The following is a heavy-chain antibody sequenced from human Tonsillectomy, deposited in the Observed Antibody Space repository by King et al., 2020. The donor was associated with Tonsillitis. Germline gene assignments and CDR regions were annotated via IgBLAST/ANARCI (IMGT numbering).Heavy chain of an antibody. J-gene: IGHJ4*02. D-gene: IGHD6-19*01. V-gene: IGHV3-23*04. CDR1: GFTFSSYA. CDR3: AKVLSIAVAGKLDY. CDR2: ISGSGGSK. Sequence: VQLVESGGGLVQPGGSLRLSCAASGFTFSSYAMSWVRQAPGKGLEWVAAISGSGGSKYYADSVKGRFTISRDNSKNTLDLQMNSLRAEDTAVYYCAKVLSIAVAGKLDYWGQGTLVTVSS.